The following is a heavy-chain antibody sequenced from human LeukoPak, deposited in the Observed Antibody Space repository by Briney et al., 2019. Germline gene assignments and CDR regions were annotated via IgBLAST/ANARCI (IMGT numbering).Heavy chain of an antibody. Sequence: SETLSLTCAVYGGSFSGYYWSWIRQPPGKGLEWIGEINHSGSTNYNPSLKSRVTISVDTSKNQFSLKLSSVTAADTAVYYCARVIFDYYDSSGYFGFDPWGQGTLVTVSS. D-gene: IGHD3-22*01. CDR1: GGSFSGYY. V-gene: IGHV4-34*01. CDR2: INHSGST. CDR3: ARVIFDYYDSSGYFGFDP. J-gene: IGHJ5*02.